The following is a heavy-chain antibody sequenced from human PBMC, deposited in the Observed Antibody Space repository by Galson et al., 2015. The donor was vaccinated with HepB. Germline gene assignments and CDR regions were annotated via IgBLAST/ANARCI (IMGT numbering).Heavy chain of an antibody. Sequence: LSLTCTVSGGSINDYYWSWIRQSPGKGLEWIGYLYYSGSTNYNPPLKSRVTTSVDTSKNQFSLKLSSVTAADTAVYYCARHGYGGNGRFDYWGQGTLVTVSS. CDR1: GGSINDYY. CDR2: LYYSGST. D-gene: IGHD4-23*01. J-gene: IGHJ4*02. V-gene: IGHV4-59*08. CDR3: ARHGYGGNGRFDY.